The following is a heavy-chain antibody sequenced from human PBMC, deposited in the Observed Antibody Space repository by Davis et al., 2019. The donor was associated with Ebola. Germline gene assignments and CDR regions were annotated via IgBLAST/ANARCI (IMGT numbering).Heavy chain of an antibody. CDR1: GYSFTSYW. CDR2: IYPGDSDT. V-gene: IGHV5-51*01. CDR3: ARLGGSGSYYPFRGYYGMDV. Sequence: KVSCKGSGYSFTSYWIGWVRQMPGKGLEWMGIIYPGDSDTRYSPSFQGQVTISADKSISTAYLKWSSLKASDTAMYYCARLGGSGSYYPFRGYYGMDVWGQGTTVTVSS. J-gene: IGHJ6*02. D-gene: IGHD3-10*01.